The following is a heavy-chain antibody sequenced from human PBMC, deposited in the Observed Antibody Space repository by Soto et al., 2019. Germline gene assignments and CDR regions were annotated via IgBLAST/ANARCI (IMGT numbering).Heavy chain of an antibody. CDR3: VRERAVRDPIRSFDV. V-gene: IGHV4-31*03. Sequence: SETLSLTCTVSGGSITSGGYYWTWIRQHPGKGLEWIGYIYHSGSTDYNSSLKSRAIISVDTSKNEFSLNLRSVTAADTAVYYCVRERAVRDPIRSFDVWGQGTLVTVSS. D-gene: IGHD3-10*01. CDR1: GGSITSGGYY. J-gene: IGHJ4*02. CDR2: IYHSGST.